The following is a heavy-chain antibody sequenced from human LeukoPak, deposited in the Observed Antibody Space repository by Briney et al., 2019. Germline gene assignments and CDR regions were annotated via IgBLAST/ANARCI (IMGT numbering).Heavy chain of an antibody. D-gene: IGHD2-21*01. J-gene: IGHJ3*02. V-gene: IGHV6-1*01. Sequence: SQTLSLTCVIYGDSVSRNIAAWTWIRQSPSRGLEWLGRTYYRSRWFYEYAGSVKGRITINLDTSKNQLSLEMNSVIPEDTAVYYCARDVVVAGGCNAFDSWGQGTMVTVSS. CDR2: TYYRSRWFY. CDR3: ARDVVVAGGCNAFDS. CDR1: GDSVSRNIAA.